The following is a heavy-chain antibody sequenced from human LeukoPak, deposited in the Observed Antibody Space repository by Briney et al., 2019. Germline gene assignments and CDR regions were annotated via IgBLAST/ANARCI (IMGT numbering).Heavy chain of an antibody. CDR1: GGSFSGYY. CDR2: INHSGST. J-gene: IGHJ4*02. CDR3: ARQCSSTSCYSY. V-gene: IGHV4-34*01. D-gene: IGHD2-2*01. Sequence: SETLSLTCAVYGGSFSGYYWSWIRQPPGKGLEWIGEINHSGSTNYNPSLKSRVTISLDTSKNQFSLKLSSVTAADTAVYFCARQCSSTSCYSYWGQGTLVTVSS.